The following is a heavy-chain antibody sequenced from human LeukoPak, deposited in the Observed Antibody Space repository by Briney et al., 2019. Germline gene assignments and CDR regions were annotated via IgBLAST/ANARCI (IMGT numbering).Heavy chain of an antibody. CDR1: GFTFSSYW. CDR2: IKQDGSEK. J-gene: IGHJ4*02. V-gene: IGHV3-7*05. Sequence: GRSRRLSCAASGFTFSSYWMSWVRQAPGKGLEWVANIKQDGSEKYYVDSVKGRFTISRDNAKNSLYLQMNSLRAEDTAVYYCARVGDAYYYDPRTYFDYWGQGTLVTVSS. D-gene: IGHD3-22*01. CDR3: ARVGDAYYYDPRTYFDY.